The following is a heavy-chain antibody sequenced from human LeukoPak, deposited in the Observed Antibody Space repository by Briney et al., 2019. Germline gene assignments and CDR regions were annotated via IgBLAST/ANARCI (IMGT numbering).Heavy chain of an antibody. Sequence: SETLSLTCTVSGASLTNFYWSWIRQPPGEGLEWIAYVFNGGTTNYNPSLKSRVTISLDTSKNQFSLKLSSVTAADTAVYYCASPGSGGSGNYFDYWGQGTLVTVSS. CDR1: GASLTNFY. D-gene: IGHD2-15*01. CDR2: VFNGGTT. V-gene: IGHV4-59*12. J-gene: IGHJ4*02. CDR3: ASPGSGGSGNYFDY.